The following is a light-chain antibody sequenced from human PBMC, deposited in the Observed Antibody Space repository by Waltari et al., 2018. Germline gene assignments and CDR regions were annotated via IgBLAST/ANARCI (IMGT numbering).Light chain of an antibody. CDR2: SNN. J-gene: IGLJ2*01. V-gene: IGLV1-44*01. CDR1: CSTLGSKA. Sequence: QSLLPQPPSASGPPGQRVTTSCSGSCSTLGSKAVSWYPQLPGPAPKLLIHSNNRRPSGVPDRFSCSKSGTSASLVISGLQSADEADYYCSAWDDSLNGQVVFGGGTKVTVL. CDR3: SAWDDSLNGQVV.